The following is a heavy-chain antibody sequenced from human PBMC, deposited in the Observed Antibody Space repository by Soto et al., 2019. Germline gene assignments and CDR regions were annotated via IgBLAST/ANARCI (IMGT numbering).Heavy chain of an antibody. CDR1: GFTFSSDS. V-gene: IGHV3-48*02. CDR2: ISRDRNNK. D-gene: IGHD5-18*01. Sequence: EVQLVESGGRLVQTGESLRLSCVDSGFTFSSDSMNWVRQAPGKGLEWVSYISRDRNNKYYADSVKGRFTISRDNAKNSLYLQMDSLRDEDTAVYYCASNGYSYGRWGQGTLVTVSS. CDR3: ASNGYSYGR. J-gene: IGHJ4*02.